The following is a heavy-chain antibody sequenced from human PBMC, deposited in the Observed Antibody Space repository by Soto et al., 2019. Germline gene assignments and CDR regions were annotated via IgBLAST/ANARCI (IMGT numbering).Heavy chain of an antibody. CDR3: ARGPRGYVYYHGMDV. CDR1: GGSISSYY. Sequence: TSETLSLTCTVSGGSISSYYCSWIRQSAGKGLEWIGRIDTSGTTNYNPSLKSRVTMSVDASKNQFSLTLSSVTAADTAVYYCARGPRGYVYYHGMDVWGQGTTVTVSS. V-gene: IGHV4-4*07. CDR2: IDTSGTT. J-gene: IGHJ6*02. D-gene: IGHD3-10*01.